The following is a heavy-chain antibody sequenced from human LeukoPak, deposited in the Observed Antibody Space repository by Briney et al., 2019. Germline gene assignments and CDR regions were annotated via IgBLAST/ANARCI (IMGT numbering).Heavy chain of an antibody. CDR2: IYTSGST. Sequence: SQTLSLTCTVSGGSISSGSYYWSWIRQPAGKGLEWIGRIYTSGSTNYNPSLKSRVTISVDTSKNQFSLKLSSVTAADTAVYYCARAPRWLQFRAFDIWGQGTMVTVSS. D-gene: IGHD5-24*01. V-gene: IGHV4-61*02. CDR1: GGSISSGSYY. J-gene: IGHJ3*02. CDR3: ARAPRWLQFRAFDI.